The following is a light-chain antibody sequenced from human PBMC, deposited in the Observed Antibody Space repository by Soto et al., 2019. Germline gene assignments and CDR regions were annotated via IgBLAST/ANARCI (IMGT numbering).Light chain of an antibody. Sequence: EIVLTQSPGTLSLSPGARATLSCRASQSVSNNYLAWYQQKPGQDPRLHIYCASNSATGIPDRFSGSGSGTDFTLTISRLEPEDFAVYYCQQYGSSGTFGQGTKVDI. CDR1: QSVSNNY. CDR3: QQYGSSGT. CDR2: CAS. V-gene: IGKV3-20*01. J-gene: IGKJ1*01.